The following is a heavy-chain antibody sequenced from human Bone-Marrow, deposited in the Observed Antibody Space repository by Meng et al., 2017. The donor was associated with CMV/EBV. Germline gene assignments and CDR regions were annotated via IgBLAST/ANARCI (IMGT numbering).Heavy chain of an antibody. CDR2: MNPNSGNT. Sequence: ASVKVSCKASGYTFTSYDINWVRQATGQGLEWMGWMNPNSGNTGYAQKFQGRVTMTRNTSISTAYMELSSLRAEDTAVYYCARAALAEDYGYYYGMDVWGQGTTVTVSS. D-gene: IGHD4-17*01. V-gene: IGHV1-8*01. J-gene: IGHJ6*02. CDR1: GYTFTSYD. CDR3: ARAALAEDYGYYYGMDV.